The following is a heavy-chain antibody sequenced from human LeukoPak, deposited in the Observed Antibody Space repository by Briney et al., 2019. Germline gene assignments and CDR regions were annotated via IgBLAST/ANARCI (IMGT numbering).Heavy chain of an antibody. CDR1: GYTLTSYD. J-gene: IGHJ4*02. Sequence: ASVKVSCKASGYTLTSYDINWVRQATGQGLEWMGWMNPNSGRTGYAQKFRDRISITRNASISTAYMELSSLTSEDTGVYYCTRETSSRYFDFWGQGTLVTVSS. CDR2: MNPNSGRT. V-gene: IGHV1-8*01. CDR3: TRETSSRYFDF.